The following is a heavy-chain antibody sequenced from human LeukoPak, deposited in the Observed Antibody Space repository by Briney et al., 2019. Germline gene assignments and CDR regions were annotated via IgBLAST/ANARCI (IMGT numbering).Heavy chain of an antibody. CDR1: GYTFTGYY. J-gene: IGHJ6*02. Sequence: ASVKVSCKASGYTFTGYYMHWVRQAPGQGLEWMGWINPNSGGTNYAQKFQGWVTMTRDTSISTAYMELSRLRSDDTAVYYCARDGGSGSYYYYGMDVWGQGTTVTVSS. CDR3: ARDGGSGSYYYYGMDV. CDR2: INPNSGGT. V-gene: IGHV1-2*04. D-gene: IGHD3-10*01.